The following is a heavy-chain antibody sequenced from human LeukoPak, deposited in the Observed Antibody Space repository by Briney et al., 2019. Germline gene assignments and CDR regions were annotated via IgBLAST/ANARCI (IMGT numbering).Heavy chain of an antibody. CDR2: ISWNSGSI. CDR3: AKDTQYYYGSGSSYDAFDI. V-gene: IGHV3-9*01. D-gene: IGHD3-10*01. Sequence: GGSLRLSCAASGFTFDDYAMHWVRQAPGKGLEWVSGISWNSGSIGYADSVKGRFTISRDNAKNSLYLQMNSLRAEDTALYYCAKDTQYYYGSGSSYDAFDIWGQGTMVTVSS. J-gene: IGHJ3*02. CDR1: GFTFDDYA.